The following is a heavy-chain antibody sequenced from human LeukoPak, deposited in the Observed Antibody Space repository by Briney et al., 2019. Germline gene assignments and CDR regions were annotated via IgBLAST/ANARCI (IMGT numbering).Heavy chain of an antibody. V-gene: IGHV4-31*03. D-gene: IGHD1-26*01. Sequence: SQTLSLTCTVSGASISSGSYYWTWIRQHPGKGLEWIGYIHHSGRANYNPSLKSRVTISVDTSKNQFSLKLSSVTAADTAVYYCARREEYFDYWGQGTLVTVSS. CDR2: IHHSGRA. CDR3: ARREEYFDY. J-gene: IGHJ4*02. CDR1: GASISSGSYY.